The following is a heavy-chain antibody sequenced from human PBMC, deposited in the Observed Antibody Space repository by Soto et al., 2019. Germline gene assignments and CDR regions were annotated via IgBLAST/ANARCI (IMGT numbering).Heavy chain of an antibody. CDR2: ISRDGGYK. Sequence: QVQLVESGGGVVQPGRSLRLACVASGFTFSSNGMHWVRQAPGKGLEWVAVISRDGGYKKYGDSVKGRFTISRDDSKNTLYLQMDSLSAEDTAVYYCAKDRSSTWSFDYWGQGTLVTVSS. D-gene: IGHD6-13*01. J-gene: IGHJ4*02. CDR3: AKDRSSTWSFDY. V-gene: IGHV3-30*18. CDR1: GFTFSSNG.